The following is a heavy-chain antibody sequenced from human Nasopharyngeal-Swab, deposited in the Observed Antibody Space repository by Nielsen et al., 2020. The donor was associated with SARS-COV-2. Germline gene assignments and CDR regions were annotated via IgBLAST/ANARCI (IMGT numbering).Heavy chain of an antibody. CDR2: IYYSGST. J-gene: IGHJ2*01. D-gene: IGHD2-15*01. V-gene: IGHV4-61*01. CDR1: GGSVSSGSYY. Sequence: SETLSLTCTVSGGSVSSGSYYWSWIRQPPGKGLEWIGYIYYSGSTNYNPSLKSRVTISVDTSKNQFSLKLSSVTAADTAVYYCARSGPYCSGGSCYSMPKPTAKNWYFDLWGRGTLVTVSS. CDR3: ARSGPYCSGGSCYSMPKPTAKNWYFDL.